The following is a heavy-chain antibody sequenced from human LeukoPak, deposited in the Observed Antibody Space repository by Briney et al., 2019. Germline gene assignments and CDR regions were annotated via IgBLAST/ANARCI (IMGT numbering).Heavy chain of an antibody. J-gene: IGHJ4*02. CDR1: GYSFTTYW. CDR2: IYPRDSDI. V-gene: IGHV5-51*01. D-gene: IGHD1-26*01. Sequence: GESLKISCKGSGYSFTTYWIAWVRQMPGKGLEWMGIIYPRDSDIRYSPSFQGQVTISADKSISTAYLPWSSLKASDTAMYYCARVLGSYYPYYFDYWGQGTLVTVSS. CDR3: ARVLGSYYPYYFDY.